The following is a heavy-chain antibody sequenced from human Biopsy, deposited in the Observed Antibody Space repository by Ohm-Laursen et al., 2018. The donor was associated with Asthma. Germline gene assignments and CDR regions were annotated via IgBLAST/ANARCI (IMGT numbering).Heavy chain of an antibody. V-gene: IGHV3-11*01. CDR3: ARGDSSNWSHYHFDY. Sequence: GSLRLSCAASGFTFSDYYMSWIRQAPGKGLEWISYINGKSNSIEYADSVKGRFTISRDNAKNSLYLQMNSLRAEDTAVYYCARGDSSNWSHYHFDYWGQGTLVTVSS. CDR1: GFTFSDYY. J-gene: IGHJ4*02. CDR2: INGKSNSI. D-gene: IGHD3-22*01.